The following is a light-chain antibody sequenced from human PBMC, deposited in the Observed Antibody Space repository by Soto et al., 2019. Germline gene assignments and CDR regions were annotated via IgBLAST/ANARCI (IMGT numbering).Light chain of an antibody. V-gene: IGKV3-11*01. J-gene: IGKJ4*01. Sequence: EIVLTHSPATLSLSPGDRATLSCRASQSVTSSLAWFQQKPGQAPRLLIYDVSRRATAIPARFSGSGSGTDFTLTISSLEPEDFAVYYCQQRTSWPTFGGGTKVDIK. CDR3: QQRTSWPT. CDR1: QSVTSS. CDR2: DVS.